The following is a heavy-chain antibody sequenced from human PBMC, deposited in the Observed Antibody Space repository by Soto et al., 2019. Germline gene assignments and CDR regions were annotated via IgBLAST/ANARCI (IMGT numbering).Heavy chain of an antibody. CDR3: AVGRHKTSGSNAWFDP. CDR2: ISNTGGGT. Sequence: GGSLRLSCAASGVTFSSYAMNWVRQAPGKGLEWVSTISNTGGGTFYAGSVRGRFTISRDNSNNTLYLQMHRLRADDSAIYFCAVGRHKTSGSNAWFDPWGRGTQVTVSS. CDR1: GVTFSSYA. V-gene: IGHV3-23*01. D-gene: IGHD3-22*01. J-gene: IGHJ5*02.